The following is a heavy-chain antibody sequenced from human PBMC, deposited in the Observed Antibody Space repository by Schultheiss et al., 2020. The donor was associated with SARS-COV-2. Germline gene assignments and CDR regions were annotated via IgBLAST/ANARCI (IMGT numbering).Heavy chain of an antibody. Sequence: SETLSLTCTVSGGSLTSGDYWTWIRQHPGKGLEWSGGISYSGSTYYNPSLKSRVTISVDMSNNQFSMRLRSVAAADTAIYYCARRRYFDWFDPWGQGTLVTVSS. D-gene: IGHD3-9*01. CDR3: ARRRYFDWFDP. CDR2: ISYSGST. V-gene: IGHV4-39*07. J-gene: IGHJ5*02. CDR1: GGSLTSGDY.